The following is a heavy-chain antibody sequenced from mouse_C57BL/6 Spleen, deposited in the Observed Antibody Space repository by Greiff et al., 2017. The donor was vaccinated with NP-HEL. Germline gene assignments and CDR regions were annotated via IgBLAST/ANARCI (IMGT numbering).Heavy chain of an antibody. CDR3: AVIYYGNYLDY. J-gene: IGHJ2*01. CDR1: GYTFTSYW. D-gene: IGHD2-1*01. CDR2: INPSSGYT. Sequence: VQLQQSGAELAKPGASVKLSCKASGYTFTSYWMHWVKQRPGQGLEWIGYINPSSGYTKYNQKFKDKATLTADKSSSTAYMQLSSLTYEDSAVDYCAVIYYGNYLDYWGQGTTLTVSS. V-gene: IGHV1-7*01.